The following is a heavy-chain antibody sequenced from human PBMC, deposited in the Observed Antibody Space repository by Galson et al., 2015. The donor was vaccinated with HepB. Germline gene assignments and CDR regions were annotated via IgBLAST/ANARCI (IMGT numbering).Heavy chain of an antibody. CDR1: GDSVSSNSAA. D-gene: IGHD3-10*01. CDR3: ARGSGRYAMDV. Sequence: CAISGDSVSSNSAAWNWIRHSPSRGLEWLGRTYNRSKWYNDYAVSVRSRITINPDTSKNQFSLQLRSVTPDDTAVYYCARGSGRYAMDVWGQGTTVTVSS. J-gene: IGHJ6*02. CDR2: TYNRSKWYN. V-gene: IGHV6-1*01.